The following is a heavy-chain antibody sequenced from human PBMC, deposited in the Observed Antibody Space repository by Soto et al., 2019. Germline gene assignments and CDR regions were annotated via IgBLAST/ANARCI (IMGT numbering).Heavy chain of an antibody. V-gene: IGHV1-18*01. CDR3: ARDHGYSDYDVHY. CDR2: IRVNNGYT. J-gene: IGHJ4*02. Sequence: QVQLVQSGAEVKKPGPSVKVSCKASGYTFTNSGFSWVRQAPGQGLEWVGWIRVNNGYTHYTQKLQGRVTMTTDTATSTAFMELRRLRSDDTAVYYCARDHGYSDYDVHYWGQETLITVSS. CDR1: GYTFTNSG. D-gene: IGHD4-17*01.